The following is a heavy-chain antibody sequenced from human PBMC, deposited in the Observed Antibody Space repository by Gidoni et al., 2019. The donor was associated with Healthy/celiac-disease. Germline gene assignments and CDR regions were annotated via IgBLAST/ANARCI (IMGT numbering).Heavy chain of an antibody. CDR3: ARGDTAFDY. J-gene: IGHJ4*02. D-gene: IGHD5-18*01. V-gene: IGHV3-33*01. CDR1: GFTFSSYG. Sequence: QVQLVESGGGVVQPGRSLRLSCAASGFTFSSYGMHWVRPAPGKGLEWVAVIWYDGSNKYYADSVKGRFTISRDNSKNTLYLQMNSLRAEDTAVYYCARGDTAFDYWGQGTLVTVSS. CDR2: IWYDGSNK.